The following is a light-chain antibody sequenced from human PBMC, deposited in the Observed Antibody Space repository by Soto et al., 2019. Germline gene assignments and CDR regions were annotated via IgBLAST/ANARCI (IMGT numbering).Light chain of an antibody. J-gene: IGLJ2*01. CDR1: SSNIGSNT. CDR3: AAWDDSLNGVV. V-gene: IGLV1-44*01. Sequence: QAVVTQPPSASGTPGQRVTISCSGSSSNIGSNTVNWYQQLPGTAPKLLIYSSNQRPSGVPDRFCGSKSGTSASLAISGLQSEDEAEYYCAAWDDSLNGVVFGVGTTLTVL. CDR2: SSN.